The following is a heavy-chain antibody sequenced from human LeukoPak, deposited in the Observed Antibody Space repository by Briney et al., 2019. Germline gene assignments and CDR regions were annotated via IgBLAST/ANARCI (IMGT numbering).Heavy chain of an antibody. CDR1: GFSFSAYG. Sequence: KPGGSLRLSCAASGFSFSAYGMHWVRQAPGKGLEWVSAISGSGGSTYYADSVKGRFTISRDNSKNTLYLQMNSLRAEDTAVYYCARGALANDYWGQGTLVTVSS. CDR3: ARGALANDY. V-gene: IGHV3-23*01. CDR2: ISGSGGST. D-gene: IGHD5-12*01. J-gene: IGHJ4*02.